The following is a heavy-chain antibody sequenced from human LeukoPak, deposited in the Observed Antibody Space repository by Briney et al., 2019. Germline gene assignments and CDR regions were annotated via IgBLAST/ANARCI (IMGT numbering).Heavy chain of an antibody. V-gene: IGHV3-30*02. CDR1: GFTFSSYG. Sequence: GSLRLSCAASGFTFSSYGMHWVRQAPGKGLEWVAFIRYDGSNKYYADSVKGRFTISRDNSKNTLSLQMNSLRTEDTSVYYCAKTSPPYFDWAPVDSWGQGTLVTVSS. CDR3: AKTSPPYFDWAPVDS. CDR2: IRYDGSNK. D-gene: IGHD3-9*01. J-gene: IGHJ4*02.